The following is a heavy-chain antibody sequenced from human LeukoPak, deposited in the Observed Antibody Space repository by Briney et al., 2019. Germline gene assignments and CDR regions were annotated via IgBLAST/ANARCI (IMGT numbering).Heavy chain of an antibody. CDR3: ARVALCSTSCHPRGYSYGAFDY. J-gene: IGHJ4*02. Sequence: SVKVSCKASGFTFTSSAMQWVRQARGQRLEWIGWIVVGSGNTNYAQKFQERVTITRDMSTSTAYMELSSLRSEDTAVYYCARVALCSTSCHPRGYSYGAFDYWGQGTLVTVSS. D-gene: IGHD5-18*01. CDR1: GFTFTSSA. V-gene: IGHV1-58*02. CDR2: IVVGSGNT.